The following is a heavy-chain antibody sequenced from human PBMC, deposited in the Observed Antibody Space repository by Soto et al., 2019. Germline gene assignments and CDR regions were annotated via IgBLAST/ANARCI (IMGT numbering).Heavy chain of an antibody. J-gene: IGHJ3*02. D-gene: IGHD2-15*01. V-gene: IGHV3-64D*06. CDR2: ISSNGGST. CDR3: VKEFYCSGGSCKSLFAFDI. Sequence: GSLRLSCSASGFTFSSYAMHWVRQAPGKGLEYVSAISSNGGSTYYADSVKGRFTISRDNSKNTLYLQMSSLRAEDTAVYYCVKEFYCSGGSCKSLFAFDIWGQGTMVTV. CDR1: GFTFSSYA.